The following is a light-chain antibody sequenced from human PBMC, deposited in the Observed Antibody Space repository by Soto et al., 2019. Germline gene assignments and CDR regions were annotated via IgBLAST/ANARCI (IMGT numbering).Light chain of an antibody. CDR3: SSYTNSGTYV. CDR1: SSDVGSYNY. CDR2: DVS. V-gene: IGLV2-14*01. J-gene: IGLJ1*01. Sequence: SALTQPASVSGSPGQSITISCTGTSSDVGSYNYVSWYQQDPGKAPKLIFYDVSNRPSGVSDRFSVSKSGNTASLTISNLQAEDEAAYYCSSYTNSGTYVFGTGTKVTVL.